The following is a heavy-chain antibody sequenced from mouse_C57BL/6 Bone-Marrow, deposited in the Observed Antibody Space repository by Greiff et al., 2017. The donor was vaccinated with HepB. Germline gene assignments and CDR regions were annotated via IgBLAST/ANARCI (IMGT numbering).Heavy chain of an antibody. CDR3: ASDTTAY. CDR2: ISYDGSN. CDR1: GYSITSGYY. Sequence: DVQLQESGPGLVKPSQSLSLTCSVTGYSITSGYYWNWIRQFPGNKLEWMGYISYDGSNNYNPSLKNRISITRDTSKNQFFLKLNSVTTEDTATYYCASDTTAYWGQGTLVTVSA. D-gene: IGHD1-1*01. J-gene: IGHJ3*01. V-gene: IGHV3-6*01.